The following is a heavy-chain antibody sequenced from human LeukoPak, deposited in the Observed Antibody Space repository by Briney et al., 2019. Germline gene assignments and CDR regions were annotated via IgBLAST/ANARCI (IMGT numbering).Heavy chain of an antibody. D-gene: IGHD5-24*01. CDR1: GVPINDYY. CDR2: IYYIGST. J-gene: IGHJ4*02. Sequence: SETLSLTCTVSGVPINDYYWSWIRQPPGKGLEWIGYIYYIGSTNYNPSLKSRVTISVDTSKNQFSLKLRSVTAADTAVYYCARATKEMATNHFFDYWGQGTLVTVSS. CDR3: ARATKEMATNHFFDY. V-gene: IGHV4-59*01.